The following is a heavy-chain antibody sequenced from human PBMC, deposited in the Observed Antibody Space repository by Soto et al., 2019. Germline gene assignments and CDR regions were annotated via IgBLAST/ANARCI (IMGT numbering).Heavy chain of an antibody. J-gene: IGHJ5*02. V-gene: IGHV1-18*01. CDR3: AIMVDIVVVPAARDYNWFDP. CDR1: GYTFTSYG. Sequence: GASVKVSCKASGYTFTSYGISWVRQAPGQGLEWMGWISAYNGNTNYAQKLQGRVTMTTDTSTSTAYMELRSLRSDDTAVYYCAIMVDIVVVPAARDYNWFDPWGQGTLVTVSS. D-gene: IGHD2-2*03. CDR2: ISAYNGNT.